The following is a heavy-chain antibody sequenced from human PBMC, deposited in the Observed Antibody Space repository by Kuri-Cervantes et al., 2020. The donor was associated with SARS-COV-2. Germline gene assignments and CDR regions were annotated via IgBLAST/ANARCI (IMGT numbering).Heavy chain of an antibody. J-gene: IGHJ4*02. CDR3: AGVWGHYYDSSCYPDY. V-gene: IGHV4-4*02. CDR1: GGSISGSNW. CDR2: IYHSRST. D-gene: IGHD3-22*01. Sequence: SETLSLTCAVSGGSISGSNWRSWVRQPPGKGLEWIEEIYHSRSTNYNPSLKSRVTISVNKSKNQFSLKLSSVTAAETAVYYCAGVWGHYYDSSCYPDYWGQGTLVTVSS.